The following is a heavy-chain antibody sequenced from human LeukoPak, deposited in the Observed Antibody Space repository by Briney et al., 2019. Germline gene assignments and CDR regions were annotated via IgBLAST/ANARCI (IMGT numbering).Heavy chain of an antibody. D-gene: IGHD4-23*01. CDR3: AAELRWKDH. CDR2: MKPNSGNT. CDR1: GYTFTNYD. V-gene: IGHV1-8*01. Sequence: ASVKVSCKASGYTFTNYDINWVRQATGQGLEWMGYMKPNSGNTGYAQKFQGRVTMTRDTSISTAYMELSSLTSEDTAVYYCAAELRWKDHWGQGTLVTVSS. J-gene: IGHJ4*02.